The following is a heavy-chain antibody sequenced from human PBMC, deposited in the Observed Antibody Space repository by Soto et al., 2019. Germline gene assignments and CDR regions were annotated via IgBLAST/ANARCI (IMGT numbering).Heavy chain of an antibody. CDR3: AKSNSGYDIPSFDY. CDR1: GFTFSSYA. Sequence: GSLRLSCAASGFTFSSYAMSWVRQAPGKGLEWVSAISGSGGSTYYADSVKGRFTISRYNSKNTLYLQMNSLRAEDTAVYYCAKSNSGYDIPSFDYWGQGTLVTVSS. J-gene: IGHJ4*02. V-gene: IGHV3-23*01. CDR2: ISGSGGST. D-gene: IGHD5-12*01.